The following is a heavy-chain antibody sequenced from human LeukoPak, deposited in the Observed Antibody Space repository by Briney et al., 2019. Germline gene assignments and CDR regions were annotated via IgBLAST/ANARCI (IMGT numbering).Heavy chain of an antibody. D-gene: IGHD7-27*01. J-gene: IGHJ4*02. V-gene: IGHV4-4*02. CDR3: ATRWVLTGEPY. CDR1: GGSISSTNW. CDR2: ISQSGST. Sequence: PSETLSLTCGVSGGSISSTNWWSWVRQPPGKGLEWIGEISQSGSTNYNPSLKSRVTISVDKSKNQFSLKLTSVTAADTAVYYCATRWVLTGEPYWGQGTLVTVSS.